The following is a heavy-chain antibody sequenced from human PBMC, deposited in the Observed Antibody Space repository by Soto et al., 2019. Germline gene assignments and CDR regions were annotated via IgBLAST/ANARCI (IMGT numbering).Heavy chain of an antibody. D-gene: IGHD1-26*01. CDR1: GFTFSSYG. V-gene: IGHV3-33*01. Sequence: GGSLRLSCAASGFTFSSYGMHWVRQAPGKGLEWVAVIWYDGSNKYYADSVKGRFTISRDNSKNTLYLQMNSLRAEDTAVYYCARDDLTSGYYYGMDVWGQGTTVTVSS. CDR3: ARDDLTSGYYYGMDV. CDR2: IWYDGSNK. J-gene: IGHJ6*02.